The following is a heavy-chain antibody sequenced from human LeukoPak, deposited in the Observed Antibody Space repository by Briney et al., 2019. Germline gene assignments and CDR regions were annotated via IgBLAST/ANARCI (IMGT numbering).Heavy chain of an antibody. D-gene: IGHD3-22*01. CDR2: IIPIFGTA. Sequence: SVKVSCKASGGTFSSYAISWVRQAPGQGLEWMGGIIPIFGTANYAQKLQGRVTMTTDTSTSTAYMELRSLRSDDTAVYYCARGPYYYDSSGYYYRRARLDYWGQGTLVTVSS. CDR3: ARGPYYYDSSGYYYRRARLDY. J-gene: IGHJ4*02. V-gene: IGHV1-69*05. CDR1: GGTFSSYA.